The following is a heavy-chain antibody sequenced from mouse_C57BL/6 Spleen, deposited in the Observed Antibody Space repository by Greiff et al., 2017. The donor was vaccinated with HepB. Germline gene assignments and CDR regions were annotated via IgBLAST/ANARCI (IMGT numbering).Heavy chain of an antibody. CDR1: GFTFSDYG. CDR2: ISSGSSTI. V-gene: IGHV5-17*01. J-gene: IGHJ4*01. Sequence: EVKLMESGGGLVKPGGSLKLSCAASGFTFSDYGMHWVRQAPEKGLEWVAYISSGSSTIYYADTVKGRFTISRDNAKNTLFLQMTSLRSEDTAMYYCARFRGTGAMDYWGQGTSVTVSS. CDR3: ARFRGTGAMDY. D-gene: IGHD4-1*01.